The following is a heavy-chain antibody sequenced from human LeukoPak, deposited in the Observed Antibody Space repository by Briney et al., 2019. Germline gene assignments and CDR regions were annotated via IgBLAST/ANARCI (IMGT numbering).Heavy chain of an antibody. Sequence: SQTLSLTCTVSGGSISSGGYYWSWIRQPPGKGLEWIGYIYHSGSTYYNPSLKSRVTISVDRSKNQFSLKLSSVTAADTAVYYCARIATDTAMVPRFDYWGQGTLVTVSS. V-gene: IGHV4-30-2*01. CDR2: IYHSGST. J-gene: IGHJ4*02. CDR3: ARIATDTAMVPRFDY. CDR1: GGSISSGGYY. D-gene: IGHD5-18*01.